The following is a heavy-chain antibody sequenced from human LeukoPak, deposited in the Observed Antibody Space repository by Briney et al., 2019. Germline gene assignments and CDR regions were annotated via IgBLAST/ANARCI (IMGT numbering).Heavy chain of an antibody. D-gene: IGHD6-13*01. CDR1: GGSFSGYY. Sequence: PSETLSLTCAVYGGSFSGYYWSWIRQPPGKGLEWIGEINHSGSTNYNPSLKSRVTISVDTSKNQFSLKLSSVTAADTAVYYCARPGTYSSSWKYFQHWGQGTLVTVSS. J-gene: IGHJ1*01. CDR2: INHSGST. CDR3: ARPGTYSSSWKYFQH. V-gene: IGHV4-34*01.